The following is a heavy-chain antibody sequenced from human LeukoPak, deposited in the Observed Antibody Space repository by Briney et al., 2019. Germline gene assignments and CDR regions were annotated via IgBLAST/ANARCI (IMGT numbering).Heavy chain of an antibody. CDR3: ANGWYEIN. V-gene: IGHV3-23*01. CDR1: GFTFSSYA. Sequence: GSXXLXCXASGFTFSSYAMSWVRQAPGKGLEWVSAISGSGGSTYYADSVKGRFTISRDNSKNTLYLQMNSLRAEDTAVYYCANGWYEINWGQGTLVTVSS. CDR2: ISGSGGST. D-gene: IGHD6-19*01. J-gene: IGHJ4*02.